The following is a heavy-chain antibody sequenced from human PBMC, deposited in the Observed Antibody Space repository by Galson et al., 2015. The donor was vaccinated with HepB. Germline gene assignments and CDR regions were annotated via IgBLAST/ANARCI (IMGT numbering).Heavy chain of an antibody. D-gene: IGHD3-10*01. CDR1: GFTLSSYA. J-gene: IGHJ6*02. V-gene: IGHV3-23*01. CDR3: AKSEVRGVINYYYYGMDV. Sequence: SLRLSCAASGFTLSSYAMSWVRQAPGKGLEWVSAISGSGGSTYYADSVKGRFTISRDNSKNTLYLQMNSLRAEDTAVYYCAKSEVRGVINYYYYGMDVWGQGTTVTVSS. CDR2: ISGSGGST.